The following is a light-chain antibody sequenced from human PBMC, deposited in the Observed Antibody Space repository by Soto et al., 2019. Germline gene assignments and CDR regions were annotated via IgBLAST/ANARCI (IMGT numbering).Light chain of an antibody. J-gene: IGLJ1*01. CDR2: DVS. Sequence: QSALTQPASVSGSPGQSITISCTGAGSDIGDYDYVSWYQHHPARAPRLIIYDVSNRPSGVSDRFSGSRSGNTASLTISGLQAEDESYYYCSSYTTGTTLVVFGTGTKVTVL. V-gene: IGLV2-14*01. CDR3: SSYTTGTTLVV. CDR1: GSDIGDYDY.